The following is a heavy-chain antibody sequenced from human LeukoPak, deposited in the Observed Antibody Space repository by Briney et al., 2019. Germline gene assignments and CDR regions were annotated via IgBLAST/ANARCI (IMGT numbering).Heavy chain of an antibody. CDR2: ISADGDNT. CDR1: GFTFSSFS. V-gene: IGHV3-64*02. CDR3: ARVVGGGNFDY. D-gene: IGHD2-2*01. Sequence: GRSLRLSCAASGFTFSSFSMHWVRQAPGKGLEYVSAISADGDNTYYADSVKDRFTISRDNSQNTLYLQMGGLRVEDMAVYYCARVVGGGNFDYWGQGTLVTVSS. J-gene: IGHJ4*02.